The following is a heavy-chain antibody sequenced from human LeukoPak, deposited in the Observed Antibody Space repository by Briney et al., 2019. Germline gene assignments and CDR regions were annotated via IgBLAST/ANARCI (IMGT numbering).Heavy chain of an antibody. J-gene: IGHJ4*02. CDR1: GFTFSDFT. D-gene: IGHD6-19*01. CDR3: GKAIPRRGMAVAED. Sequence: PGGSLRLSCAASGFTFSDFTMHWVRQAPGKGLEWISLLSWDGGTKSYADSVKGRFTISRDISRSSLYLQMTSLRADDTAVYYCGKAIPRRGMAVAEDWGRGTLVTVS. CDR2: LSWDGGTK. V-gene: IGHV3-43*01.